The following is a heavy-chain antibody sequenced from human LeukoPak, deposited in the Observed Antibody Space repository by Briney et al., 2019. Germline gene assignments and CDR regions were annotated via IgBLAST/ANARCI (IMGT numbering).Heavy chain of an antibody. J-gene: IGHJ4*02. CDR3: AKVHSSGWYMFND. CDR2: ISWNSGSI. CDR1: GFTFDDYA. V-gene: IGHV3-9*01. D-gene: IGHD6-19*01. Sequence: GRSLRLSCAASGFTFDDYAMPWVRQAPGKGLEWVSGISWNSGSIGYADSVKGRFTISRDNAKNSLYLQMNSLRAEDTALYYCAKVHSSGWYMFNDWGQGTLVTVSS.